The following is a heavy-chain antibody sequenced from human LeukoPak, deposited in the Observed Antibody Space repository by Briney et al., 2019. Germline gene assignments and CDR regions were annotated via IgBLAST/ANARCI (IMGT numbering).Heavy chain of an antibody. V-gene: IGHV3-7*04. Sequence: PGRSLRLSCAASGFTFSNYWMSWVRQAPGKGLEWVANIKQDGSDKDYVDSVKGRFTISRDNAKNSLYLQMNSLRAEDTAVFHCARGRKFYDYWGQGTLVSVSS. CDR3: ARGRKFYDY. J-gene: IGHJ4*02. CDR2: IKQDGSDK. D-gene: IGHD1-14*01. CDR1: GFTFSNYW.